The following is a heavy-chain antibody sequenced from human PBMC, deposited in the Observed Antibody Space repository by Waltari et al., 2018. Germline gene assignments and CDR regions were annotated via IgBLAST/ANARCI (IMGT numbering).Heavy chain of an antibody. CDR1: GGSFSGYY. V-gene: IGHV4-34*01. Sequence: QVQLQQWGAGLLKPSETLSLTCAVYGGSFSGYYWSWIRQPPGKGLEWLGEINHSGSTNYNPSLKSRVTISVDTSKNQFSLKLSSVTAADTAVYYCARGPRSGSYKPTVWSYYFDYWGQGTLVTVSS. D-gene: IGHD1-26*01. CDR3: ARGPRSGSYKPTVWSYYFDY. J-gene: IGHJ4*02. CDR2: INHSGST.